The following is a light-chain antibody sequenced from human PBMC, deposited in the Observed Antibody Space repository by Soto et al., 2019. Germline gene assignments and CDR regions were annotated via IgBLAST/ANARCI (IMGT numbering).Light chain of an antibody. CDR2: EVN. Sequence: QSALTQPPSASGSPGQSVTISCTGTSSDIGGYNYVSWYQHHPGKAPKLMIYEVNKRPSGVPDRFSGSKAGNTASLTVSGLQAEDEADNYCGSYAGDNYLFGTGTKLTVL. V-gene: IGLV2-8*01. CDR1: SSDIGGYNY. J-gene: IGLJ1*01. CDR3: GSYAGDNYL.